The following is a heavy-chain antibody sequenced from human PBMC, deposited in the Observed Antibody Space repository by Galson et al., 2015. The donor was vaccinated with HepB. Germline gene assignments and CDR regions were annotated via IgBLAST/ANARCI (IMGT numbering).Heavy chain of an antibody. CDR1: GGTFSSYA. Sequence: SVKVSCKASGGTFSSYAISWVRQAPGQGLEWMGGIIPIFGTANYAQKFQGRVTITADESTSTAYMELSSLRSEDTAVYYCASSTVTNYYYYGMDVWGQGTTVTVSS. CDR2: IIPIFGTA. D-gene: IGHD4-17*01. CDR3: ASSTVTNYYYYGMDV. V-gene: IGHV1-69*13. J-gene: IGHJ6*02.